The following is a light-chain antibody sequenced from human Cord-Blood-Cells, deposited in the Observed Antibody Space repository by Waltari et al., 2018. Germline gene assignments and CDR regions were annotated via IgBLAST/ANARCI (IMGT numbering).Light chain of an antibody. CDR1: SSDVGGHNY. CDR2: DVS. J-gene: IGLJ1*01. CDR3: SSYTSSSTLAYV. Sequence: QSALTQPASVSGSPGQSITISCTGTSSDVGGHNYVSWYQQHPGKAPTLMIYDVSNRPSGVAIRFSGSRSGNTASLTISGLQAEDEADYYCSSYTSSSTLAYVFGTGTKVTVL. V-gene: IGLV2-14*01.